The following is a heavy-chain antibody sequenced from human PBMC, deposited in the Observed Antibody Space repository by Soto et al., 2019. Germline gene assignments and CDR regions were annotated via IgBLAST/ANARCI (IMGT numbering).Heavy chain of an antibody. CDR1: GYSFPSYW. V-gene: IGHV5-51*01. CDR2: IYPGDSNT. CDR3: ARRVATIEGGWFDY. Sequence: PGESLKISCKGSGYSFPSYWIGWVRQMPGKGLEWMGIIYPGDSNTRYSPSFQGQVTISVDKSFSTAYLQWSSLKASDTATYYCARRVATIEGGWFDYWGQGSLVTVSS. J-gene: IGHJ4*02. D-gene: IGHD5-12*01.